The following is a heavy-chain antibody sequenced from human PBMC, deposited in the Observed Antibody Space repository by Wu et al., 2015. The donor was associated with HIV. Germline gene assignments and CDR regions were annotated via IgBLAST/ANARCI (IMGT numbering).Heavy chain of an antibody. CDR2: IIPIFGTA. Sequence: QVQLVQSGAEVKKPGSSVKVSCKASGGTFSSYAISWVRQAPGQGLEWMGGIIPIFGTANYAQKFQGRVTITTDESTSTAYMELSSLRSEDTAVYYCARIVAGFGGKNKGITMVRGVKAPXYYGMDVWGQGTTVTVSS. CDR1: GGTFSSYA. D-gene: IGHD3-10*01. J-gene: IGHJ6*02. CDR3: ARIVAGFGGKNKGITMVRGVKAPXYYGMDV. V-gene: IGHV1-69*05.